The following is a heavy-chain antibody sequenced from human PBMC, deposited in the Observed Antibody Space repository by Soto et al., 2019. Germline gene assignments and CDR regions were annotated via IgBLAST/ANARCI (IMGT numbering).Heavy chain of an antibody. CDR2: IYYSGST. J-gene: IGHJ6*02. Sequence: QVQLQESGPGLVKPSQTLSLTCTVSGGSISSGGYYWSWSRQHPGKGLEWIGDIYYSGSTYYNPSLKSRVTISVGTSKNQFSLKLSSVTAADTAVYYCAREGFHSTSTVTTLPYYYGMDVWGQGTTVTVSS. D-gene: IGHD4-4*01. CDR3: AREGFHSTSTVTTLPYYYGMDV. V-gene: IGHV4-31*03. CDR1: GGSISSGGYY.